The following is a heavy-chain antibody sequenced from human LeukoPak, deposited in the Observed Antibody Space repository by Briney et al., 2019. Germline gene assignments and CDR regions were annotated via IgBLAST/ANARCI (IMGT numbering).Heavy chain of an antibody. CDR3: AKEPHQWLVPTHPYYFDY. V-gene: IGHV3-23*01. D-gene: IGHD6-19*01. CDR2: ISGSGGST. Sequence: GGTLRLSCAASGFTFSSYGMSWVRQAPGKGLEWVSAISGSGGSTYYADSVKGRFTISRDNSKNTLYLQMNSLRAEDTAVYYCAKEPHQWLVPTHPYYFDYWGQGTLVTVSS. CDR1: GFTFSSYG. J-gene: IGHJ4*02.